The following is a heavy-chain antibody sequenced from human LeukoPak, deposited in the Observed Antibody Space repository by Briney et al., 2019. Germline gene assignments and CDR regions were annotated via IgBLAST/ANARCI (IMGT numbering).Heavy chain of an antibody. J-gene: IGHJ3*02. CDR2: ISSSSSYI. D-gene: IGHD6-13*01. CDR1: GFTFSSYS. Sequence: GGSLRLSCAASGFTFSSYSMNWVRQAPGKGLEWVSSISSSSSYIYYADSMKGRFTIYRDNAKNSLYLQMNSLRAEDTAVYYCARDWVAAAANDAFDIWGQGTMVTVSS. CDR3: ARDWVAAAANDAFDI. V-gene: IGHV3-21*01.